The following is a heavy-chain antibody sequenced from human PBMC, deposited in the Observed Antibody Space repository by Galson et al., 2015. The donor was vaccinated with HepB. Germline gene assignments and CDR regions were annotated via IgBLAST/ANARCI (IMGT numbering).Heavy chain of an antibody. CDR3: ARGTAGYSSGWYGGWAFDI. J-gene: IGHJ3*02. V-gene: IGHV4-34*01. CDR2: INHSGST. CDR1: GGSFSGYY. D-gene: IGHD6-19*01. Sequence: ETLSLTCAVYGGSFSGYYWSWIRQPPGKGLEWIGEINHSGSTNYNPSLKSRVTISVDTSKNQFSLKLSSVTAADTAVYYCARGTAGYSSGWYGGWAFDIWGQGTMVTVSS.